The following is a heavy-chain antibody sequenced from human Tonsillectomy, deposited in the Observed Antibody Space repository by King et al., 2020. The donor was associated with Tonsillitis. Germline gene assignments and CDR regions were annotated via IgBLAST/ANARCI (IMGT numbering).Heavy chain of an antibody. V-gene: IGHV4-31*03. Sequence: VQLQESGPGLVKPSQTLSLTCKVSGGPISSGGYYWSWIRQHPGKGLEWIGYIYYSGSTYYNPSLKSRVTISVDTSKNHFSLKLSSVTAADTAVYYCARGLFSITSADAFDIWGQGTLVAVSS. D-gene: IGHD2-2*01. J-gene: IGHJ3*02. CDR2: IYYSGST. CDR1: GGPISSGGYY. CDR3: ARGLFSITSADAFDI.